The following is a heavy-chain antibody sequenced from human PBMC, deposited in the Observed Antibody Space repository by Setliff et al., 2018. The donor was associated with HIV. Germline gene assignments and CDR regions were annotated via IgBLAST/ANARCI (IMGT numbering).Heavy chain of an antibody. D-gene: IGHD5-18*01. CDR1: GGTFSSYA. V-gene: IGHV1-69*13. CDR3: ARVARGGIQLWLHPFDY. J-gene: IGHJ4*02. Sequence: SVKVSCKASGGTFSSYAISWVRQAPGQGLEWMGGIIPIFGTTANYAQRFQGRVTITADESTSTAYMVLSSLRSEATAVYYCARVARGGIQLWLHPFDYWGQGTLVTVSS. CDR2: IIPIFGTTA.